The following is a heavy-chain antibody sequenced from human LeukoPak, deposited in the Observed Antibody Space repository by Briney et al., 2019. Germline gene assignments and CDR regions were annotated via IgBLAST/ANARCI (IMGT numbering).Heavy chain of an antibody. CDR2: IYYSGTT. CDR1: GVSISSYY. D-gene: IGHD1-26*01. CDR3: ARHQSGSYYYGMDV. Sequence: PSETLSLTCTVSGVSISSYYWSWIRQPPGKGLEWIGYIYYSGTTSYNPSLKSRVTISVDTSKNQFSLKLISVTAADTAVYYCARHQSGSYYYGMDVWGQGTTVTVSS. V-gene: IGHV4-59*08. J-gene: IGHJ6*02.